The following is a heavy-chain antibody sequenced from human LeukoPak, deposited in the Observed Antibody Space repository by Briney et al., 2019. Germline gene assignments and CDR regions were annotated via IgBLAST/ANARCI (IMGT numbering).Heavy chain of an antibody. J-gene: IGHJ4*02. V-gene: IGHV3-21*01. CDR2: ISSSSSYI. CDR1: GFTFSSYS. Sequence: GGSLRLSCAASGFTFSSYSMNWVRQAPGKGLEWVSSISSSSSYIYYADSVKGRFTISRDNAKNSLYLQMNSLRAEDTAVYYCAREHWKGDSGYYWWGQGTLVTVSS. D-gene: IGHD3-22*01. CDR3: AREHWKGDSGYYW.